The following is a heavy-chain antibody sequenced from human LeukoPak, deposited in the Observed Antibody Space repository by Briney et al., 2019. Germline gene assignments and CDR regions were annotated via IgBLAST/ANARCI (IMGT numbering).Heavy chain of an antibody. CDR2: ITPNTGDT. D-gene: IGHD3-10*01. V-gene: IGHV1-46*01. CDR3: ARSRNYYRVYFDN. CDR1: GYTFSSFY. J-gene: IGHJ4*02. Sequence: ASVKVSCKASGYTFSSFYLHWVRQAPGQGLEWMGIITPNTGDTTYAPKFQDRLIMTRDRSTSTIYMELHSLRSEDTAVYYCARSRNYYRVYFDNWGQGTPDPVSS.